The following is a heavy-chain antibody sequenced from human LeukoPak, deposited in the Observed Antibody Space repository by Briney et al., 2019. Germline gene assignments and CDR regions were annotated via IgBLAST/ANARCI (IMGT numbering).Heavy chain of an antibody. CDR2: IREDGSEK. V-gene: IGHV3-7*01. J-gene: IGHJ4*02. CDR3: GVVY. Sequence: GGSLRLSCAASGFTFSSYEMNWVRQAPGKGLEWVANIREDGSEKYYVDSVKGRFTISRDNTKNLLYLEMSSLRAEDTAVYYCGVVYWGQGTLVTVSS. CDR1: GFTFSSYE.